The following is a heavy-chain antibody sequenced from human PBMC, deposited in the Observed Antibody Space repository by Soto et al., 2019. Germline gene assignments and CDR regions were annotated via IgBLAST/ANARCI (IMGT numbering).Heavy chain of an antibody. J-gene: IGHJ6*02. V-gene: IGHV3-23*01. D-gene: IGHD1-26*01. CDR3: AKDGATLPYYYGMDV. CDR1: GFTFSNYA. Sequence: EVQLLESGGGLVQPGGSLRLSCAASGFTFSNYAMSWVRQAPGKGLEWVSVISGSGASTYYADSVKGRFTISRDNSKNPLYLQMNSLRAGDTAVYYCAKDGATLPYYYGMDVWGQGTTVTVSS. CDR2: ISGSGAST.